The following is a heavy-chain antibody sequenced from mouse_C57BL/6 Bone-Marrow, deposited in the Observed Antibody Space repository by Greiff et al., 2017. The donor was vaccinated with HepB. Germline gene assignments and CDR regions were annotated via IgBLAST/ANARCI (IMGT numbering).Heavy chain of an antibody. CDR3: ASEEDETTVVDY. CDR1: GYTFTSYW. J-gene: IGHJ2*01. Sequence: QVQLQQPGAELVKPGASVKLSCKASGYTFTSYWMHWVKQRPGRGLEWIGRIDPNSGGTKYNEKFKSKATLTVDKTTSTAYMQLSSLTSEDSAVYYCASEEDETTVVDYWGQGTTLTVSS. D-gene: IGHD1-1*01. CDR2: IDPNSGGT. V-gene: IGHV1-72*01.